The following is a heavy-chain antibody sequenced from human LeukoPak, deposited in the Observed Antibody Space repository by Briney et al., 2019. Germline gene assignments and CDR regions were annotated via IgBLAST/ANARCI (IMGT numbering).Heavy chain of an antibody. CDR1: GGSISSGGSY. CDR2: VYYTGSA. CDR3: ARSLLPYFDP. V-gene: IGHV4-31*03. Sequence: SETLSLTCTVSGGSISSGGSYWNWIRQHPGKGLEWIGYVYYTGSAYYNPSLKSRVTISVDTSKNQFSLKLSSVTAADTAVYYCARSLLPYFDPWGRGTLVTVS. J-gene: IGHJ5*02.